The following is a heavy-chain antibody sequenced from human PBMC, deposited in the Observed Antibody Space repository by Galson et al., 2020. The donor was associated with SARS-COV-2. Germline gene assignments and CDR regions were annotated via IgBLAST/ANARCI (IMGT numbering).Heavy chain of an antibody. J-gene: IGHJ3*01. V-gene: IGHV3-30*03. CDR2: ISTDGNNK. CDR3: ARAGYSSTWTLGDGFEV. D-gene: IGHD6-13*01. Sequence: GESLKISCAASGFTFSNFGMHWVRQAPGKGLEWVAVISTDGNNKYDADSVKGRFTISRDNSNNTLYLQMNSLRPEDTAVYFCARAGYSSTWTLGDGFEVWGQGTLVTVAS. CDR1: GFTFSNFG.